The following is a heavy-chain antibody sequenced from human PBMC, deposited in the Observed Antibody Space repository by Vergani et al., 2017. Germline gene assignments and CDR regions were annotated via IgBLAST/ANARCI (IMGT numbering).Heavy chain of an antibody. CDR3: ARDRGIVVVPAAMRHYYYYMDV. Sequence: QVQLVQSGAEVKKPGSSVKVSCKASGGTFSSYTISWVRQAPGQGLEWMGWISAYNGNTNYAQKLQGRVTMTTDTSTSTAYMELRSLRSDDTAVYYCARDRGIVVVPAAMRHYYYYMDVWGKGTTVTVSS. J-gene: IGHJ6*03. V-gene: IGHV1-18*01. CDR2: ISAYNGNT. CDR1: GGTFSSYT. D-gene: IGHD2-2*01.